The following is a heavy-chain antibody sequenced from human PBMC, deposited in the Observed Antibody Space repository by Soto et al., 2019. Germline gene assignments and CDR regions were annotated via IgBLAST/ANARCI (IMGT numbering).Heavy chain of an antibody. CDR2: INAGNGNT. V-gene: IGHV1-3*01. D-gene: IGHD1-26*01. J-gene: IGHJ5*02. CDR3: ARDTLVDPLRNWFEP. CDR1: GYTFTSYA. Sequence: GASVKVSCKASGYTFTSYAMHWVRQAPGQRLEWMGWINAGNGNTRYSQKFQGRVTITRDTSATTAYMKLSSLRSEDTAVYYCARDTLVDPLRNWFEPWGQGTLVTVSS.